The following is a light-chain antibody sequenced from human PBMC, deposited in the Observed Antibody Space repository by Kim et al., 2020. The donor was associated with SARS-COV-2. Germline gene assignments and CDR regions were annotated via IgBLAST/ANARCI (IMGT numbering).Light chain of an antibody. Sequence: LAPGERATLSCRAIHNINSYLAWYQQKPGQAPRLLIYDASNRATGIPARFSGSGSGTDFTLTISSLEPEDFAVLFCQQRSDWPITFCQGTRLEIK. CDR1: HNINSY. CDR2: DAS. J-gene: IGKJ5*01. CDR3: QQRSDWPIT. V-gene: IGKV3-11*01.